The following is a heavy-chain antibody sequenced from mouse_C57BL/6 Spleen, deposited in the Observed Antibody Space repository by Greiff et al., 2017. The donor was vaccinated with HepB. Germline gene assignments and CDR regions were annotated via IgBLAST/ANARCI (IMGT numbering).Heavy chain of an antibody. Sequence: EVQLQQSGPELVKPGASVKISCKASGYTFTDYYMNWVKQSHGKSLEWIGDINPNNGGTSYNQKFKGKATLTVDKSSSTAYMELRSLTSEDSAVYYCAREDYYYGSSSAWFAYWGQGTLVTVSA. CDR3: AREDYYYGSSSAWFAY. V-gene: IGHV1-26*01. J-gene: IGHJ3*01. D-gene: IGHD1-1*01. CDR1: GYTFTDYY. CDR2: INPNNGGT.